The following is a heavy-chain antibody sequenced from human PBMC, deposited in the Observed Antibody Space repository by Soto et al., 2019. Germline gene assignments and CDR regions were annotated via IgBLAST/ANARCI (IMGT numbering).Heavy chain of an antibody. CDR3: VKGRGFRYVDSLDA. CDR1: GFFLRDFG. J-gene: IGHJ6*04. CDR2: ISYDGSEK. Sequence: GGSLRLSCVASGFFLRDFGMHWVRQAPGKGLEWVAVISYDGSEKYSTDSVKGRFTISRDNSKNTLYVQMDSLRAEDTAVYYCVKGRGFRYVDSLDAWAKGTTVTGSS. V-gene: IGHV3-30*19. D-gene: IGHD3-9*01.